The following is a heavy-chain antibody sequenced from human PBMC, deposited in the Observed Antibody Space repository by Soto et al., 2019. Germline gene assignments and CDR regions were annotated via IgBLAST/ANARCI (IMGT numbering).Heavy chain of an antibody. J-gene: IGHJ4*02. D-gene: IGHD3-22*01. V-gene: IGHV3-23*01. Sequence: PGGSLRLSCAASGFTLSSYAMSWVRQAPGKGLEWVSTFSGTGGYTYYADSVKGRFTISRDDSKNTLFLHMNSLRAADTAVYYCASDGLDYYDTERLYFDKWGQGTLVTVSS. CDR3: ASDGLDYYDTERLYFDK. CDR2: FSGTGGYT. CDR1: GFTLSSYA.